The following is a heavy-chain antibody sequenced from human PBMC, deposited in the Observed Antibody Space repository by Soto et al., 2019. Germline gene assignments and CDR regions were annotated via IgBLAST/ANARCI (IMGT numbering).Heavy chain of an antibody. J-gene: IGHJ4*02. Sequence: QVQLQESGPGLVKPSQTLSLTCTVSGGSISSGGYYWSWIRQHPGKGLECIGYIYYSGSTYYNPSRTRRLTISLDTSNNQFSLKLSPVTAADTAVYYCAREPLAWGQGTLVTVSS. V-gene: IGHV4-31*03. CDR3: AREPLA. CDR2: IYYSGST. D-gene: IGHD3-3*02. CDR1: GGSISSGGYY.